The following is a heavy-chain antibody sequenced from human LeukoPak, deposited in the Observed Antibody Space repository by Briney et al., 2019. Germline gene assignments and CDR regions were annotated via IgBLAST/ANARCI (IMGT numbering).Heavy chain of an antibody. Sequence: XTFSXXAMSWVRQAPGKGLEWVSAISGSGGSTYYADSVKGRFTISRDNSKNTLYLQMNSLRAEDTAVYYCAKDARPYSSGYKYYFDYWGQGTLVTVSS. CDR2: ISGSGGST. J-gene: IGHJ4*02. CDR1: XTFSXXA. V-gene: IGHV3-23*01. D-gene: IGHD6-19*01. CDR3: AKDARPYSSGYKYYFDY.